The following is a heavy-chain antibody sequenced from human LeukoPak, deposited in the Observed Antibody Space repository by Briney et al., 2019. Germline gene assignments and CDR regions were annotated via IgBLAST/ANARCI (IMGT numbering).Heavy chain of an antibody. CDR1: GFTFSSYA. Sequence: GGSLRLSCAASGFTFSSYAMSWVRQAPGKGLEWVSAISGSGGSTYYADSVKGRFTISRDNSKNTVYLQMNSLRAEDTAVYYCARVDYDSSGHQVFDYWGQGTLVTVSS. V-gene: IGHV3-23*01. J-gene: IGHJ4*02. CDR3: ARVDYDSSGHQVFDY. CDR2: ISGSGGST. D-gene: IGHD3-22*01.